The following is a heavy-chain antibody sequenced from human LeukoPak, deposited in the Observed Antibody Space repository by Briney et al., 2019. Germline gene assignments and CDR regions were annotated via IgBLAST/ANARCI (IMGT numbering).Heavy chain of an antibody. V-gene: IGHV4-59*08. CDR1: GGSISTYY. J-gene: IGHJ4*02. CDR3: ARHMPWELPPGAYDY. D-gene: IGHD1-26*01. CDR2: IYYSGST. Sequence: SETLSLTCTVSGGSISTYYWSWIRQPPGKRLEWIGYIYYSGSTTYNPSLKSRVTISLDTSKNQFSLKLTSVTAADTAVYFCARHMPWELPPGAYDYWGQGSLVTVSS.